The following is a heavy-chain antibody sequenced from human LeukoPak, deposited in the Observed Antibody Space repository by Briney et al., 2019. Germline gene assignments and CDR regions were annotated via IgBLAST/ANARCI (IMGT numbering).Heavy chain of an antibody. D-gene: IGHD6-19*01. CDR1: GFTFDDYA. V-gene: IGHV3-9*01. J-gene: IGHJ4*02. CDR3: ARLGPASSGWPESFDY. CDR2: ISWNSGSI. Sequence: GGSLRLSCAASGFTFDDYAMHWVRQAPGKGLEWVSHISWNSGSITYVDSVKGRFTISRDNAKNSLDLQMNSLRVEDTAVYYCARLGPASSGWPESFDYWGQGTLVTVSS.